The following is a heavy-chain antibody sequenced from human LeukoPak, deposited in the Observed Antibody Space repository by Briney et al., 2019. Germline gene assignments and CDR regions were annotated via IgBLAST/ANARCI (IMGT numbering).Heavy chain of an antibody. V-gene: IGHV1-46*01. CDR3: ARDKWRDGYPVLPDY. J-gene: IGHJ4*02. D-gene: IGHD5-24*01. Sequence: ASVKVSCKASGYTFTSYYMHWVRQAPGQGLEWMGIINPSGGSTSYAQKFQGRVTMTRDTSTSTVYMELSSLRSEDTAVYYCARDKWRDGYPVLPDYWGQGTLVTVSS. CDR1: GYTFTSYY. CDR2: INPSGGST.